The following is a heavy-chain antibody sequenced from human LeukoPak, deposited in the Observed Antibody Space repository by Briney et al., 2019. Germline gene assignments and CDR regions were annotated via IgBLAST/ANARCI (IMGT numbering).Heavy chain of an antibody. J-gene: IGHJ5*02. CDR2: ISSSSSTI. Sequence: GGSLRLSCAASGFTFSSYSMNWVRQAPGKGLEWVSYISSSSSTIYYADPVKGRFTISRDNAKNSLYLQMNSLRAEDTAVYYCARGVVVITTYNWFDPWGQGTLVTVSS. CDR3: ARGVVVITTYNWFDP. CDR1: GFTFSSYS. V-gene: IGHV3-48*01. D-gene: IGHD3-22*01.